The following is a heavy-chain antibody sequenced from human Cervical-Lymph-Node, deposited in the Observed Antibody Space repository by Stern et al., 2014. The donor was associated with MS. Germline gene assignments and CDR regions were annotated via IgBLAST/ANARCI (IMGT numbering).Heavy chain of an antibody. CDR3: ARGGDYYGDSAH. J-gene: IGHJ4*02. Sequence: EDQLVESGGGLVKPGGSLRLSCAASGFSLSDYGMNWVRQAPGQGLECVSFISATSSYIYYADSVRGRFTISRDNAKNPVYRQMNSLRAEDTAMYYCARGGDYYGDSAHWGQGAPVTVSS. D-gene: IGHD3-10*01. CDR1: GFSLSDYG. CDR2: ISATSSYI. V-gene: IGHV3-21*01.